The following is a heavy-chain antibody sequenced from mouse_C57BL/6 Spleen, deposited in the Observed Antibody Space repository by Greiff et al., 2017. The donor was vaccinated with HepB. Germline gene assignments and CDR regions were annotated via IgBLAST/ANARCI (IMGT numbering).Heavy chain of an antibody. CDR3: TTGRGSSYGYFDV. CDR1: GFNIKDYY. J-gene: IGHJ1*03. D-gene: IGHD1-1*01. V-gene: IGHV14-1*01. Sequence: DVKLQESGAELVRPGASVKLSCTASGFNIKDYYMHWVKQRPEQGLEWIGRIDPEDGDTEYAPKFQGKATMTADTSSNTAYLQLSSLTSEDTAVYYCTTGRGSSYGYFDVWGTGTTVTVSS. CDR2: IDPEDGDT.